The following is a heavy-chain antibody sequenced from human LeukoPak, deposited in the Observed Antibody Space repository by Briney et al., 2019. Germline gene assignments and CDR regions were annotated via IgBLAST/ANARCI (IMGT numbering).Heavy chain of an antibody. V-gene: IGHV3-48*01. CDR3: AREVTYCGGDCSGGWFDP. Sequence: GGSLRLSCAASGFTFSLYSMSWVRQAPGKGLVWVSYISSSSSIIYYADSVKGRFTISRDNAKNSLYLQMNSLRAEDTAVYYCAREVTYCGGDCSGGWFDPWGQGTLVTVSS. D-gene: IGHD2-21*02. CDR1: GFTFSLYS. J-gene: IGHJ5*02. CDR2: ISSSSSII.